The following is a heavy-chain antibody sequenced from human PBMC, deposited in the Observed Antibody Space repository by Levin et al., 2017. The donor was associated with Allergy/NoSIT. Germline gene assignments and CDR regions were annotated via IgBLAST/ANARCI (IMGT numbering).Heavy chain of an antibody. D-gene: IGHD6-13*01. V-gene: IGHV3-72*01. CDR2: IRNKANSYTT. J-gene: IGHJ4*02. CDR3: ARLVRASSWYYADY. Sequence: GESLKISCATSGFPFSDHYLDWFRQAPGKALEWVGRIRNKANSYTTEYAASVKGRFIISRDDSRNSLYLQMNTLKTEDTAVYYCARLVRASSWYYADYWGQGTLVTVSS. CDR1: GFPFSDHY.